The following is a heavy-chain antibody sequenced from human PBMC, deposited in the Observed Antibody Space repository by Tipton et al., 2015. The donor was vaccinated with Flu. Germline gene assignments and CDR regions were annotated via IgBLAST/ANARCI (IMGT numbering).Heavy chain of an antibody. D-gene: IGHD3-3*01. CDR3: ARVGGSGYYTA. V-gene: IGHV3-48*04. CDR1: GFTFSTYT. CDR2: IDSASTI. J-gene: IGHJ4*02. Sequence: SLRLSCAASGFTFSTYTMNWVRQAPGKGLEWVSYIDSASTIYYADSVKGRFTVSRDNAKNSLFLQMNSLRAGDTAVYYCARVGGSGYYTAWGQGTLVTVSS.